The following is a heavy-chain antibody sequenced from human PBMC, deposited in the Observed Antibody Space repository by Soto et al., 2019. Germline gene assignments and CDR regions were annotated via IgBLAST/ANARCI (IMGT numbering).Heavy chain of an antibody. Sequence: SETLSLPCTVSGGSISSSSYYWGWIRQPPGKGLEWIGSIYYSGSTYYNPSLKSRVTISVDTSKNQFSLKLSSVTAADTAVFYCAVHSNGYRGYDSDYWGQGSLVTVSS. D-gene: IGHD5-12*01. J-gene: IGHJ4*02. V-gene: IGHV4-39*01. CDR1: GGSISSSSYY. CDR3: AVHSNGYRGYDSDY. CDR2: IYYSGST.